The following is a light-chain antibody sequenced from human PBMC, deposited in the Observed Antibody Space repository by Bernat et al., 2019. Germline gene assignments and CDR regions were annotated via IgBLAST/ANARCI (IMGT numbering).Light chain of an antibody. CDR1: QDISNY. CDR2: DAS. V-gene: IGKV1-33*01. J-gene: IGKJ3*01. Sequence: DIQMTQSPSSLSASVGDRVTITCQASQDISNYLNWYQQKPGKAPKLLICDASNLETGVPSRFSGSGSGTDFTFTISSLQPEDIATYYCRQYDNLLRTFGPGTKVDIK. CDR3: RQYDNLLRT.